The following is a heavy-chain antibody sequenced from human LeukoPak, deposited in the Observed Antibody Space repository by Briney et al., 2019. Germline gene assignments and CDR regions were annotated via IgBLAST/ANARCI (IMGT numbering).Heavy chain of an antibody. V-gene: IGHV1-18*01. CDR3: ARDPSPTYYYGMDV. CDR1: GYTFTRYG. Sequence: ASVKVSCKASGYTFTRYGISWVRQAPGQGLEWMGWISAYNGNGKYAQKFQGRVTMTTDTSTSTAYMELSSLRSEDTAVYYCARDPSPTYYYGMDVWGQGTTVTVSS. CDR2: ISAYNGNG. J-gene: IGHJ6*02.